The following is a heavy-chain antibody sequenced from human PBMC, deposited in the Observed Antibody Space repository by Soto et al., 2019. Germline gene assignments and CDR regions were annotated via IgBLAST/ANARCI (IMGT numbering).Heavy chain of an antibody. CDR1: GGTFSSYG. CDR3: ARTPEEEMAFDC. Sequence: ASVKVSCKASGGTFSSYGISWVRQAPGQGLEWMGGIIPIFGTANYAQKFQGRVTITADESTSTAYMELSSLRSEDTAVYYCARTPEEEMAFDCWGQGTLVTVXS. CDR2: IIPIFGTA. J-gene: IGHJ4*02. V-gene: IGHV1-69*13.